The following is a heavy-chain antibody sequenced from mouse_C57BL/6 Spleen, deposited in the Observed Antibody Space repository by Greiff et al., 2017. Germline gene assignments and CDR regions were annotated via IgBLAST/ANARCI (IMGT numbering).Heavy chain of an antibody. Sequence: VNVVESGAELAKPGASVKLSCKASGYTFTSYWMHWVKQRPGQGLEWIGYINPSSGYTKYNQKFKDKATLTADKSSSTAYMQLSSLTYEYSAVYYCATYDDPFDYWGQGTTLTVSS. CDR1: GYTFTSYW. CDR3: ATYDDPFDY. D-gene: IGHD2-3*01. CDR2: INPSSGYT. V-gene: IGHV1-7*01. J-gene: IGHJ2*01.